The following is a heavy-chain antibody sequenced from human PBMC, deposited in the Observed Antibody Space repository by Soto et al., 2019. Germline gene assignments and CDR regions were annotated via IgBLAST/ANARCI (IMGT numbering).Heavy chain of an antibody. Sequence: QVQLVESGGGVVQPGRSLRLSCAASGFTFSSYGMHWVRQAPGKGLEWVAVISYDGSNKYYADSVKGRFTISRDNSKNTLYLQMNSLRAEDTAVYYCAKDRRITGTTPGMDVWGQGTTVTVSS. CDR3: AKDRRITGTTPGMDV. V-gene: IGHV3-30*18. CDR1: GFTFSSYG. CDR2: ISYDGSNK. D-gene: IGHD1-7*01. J-gene: IGHJ6*02.